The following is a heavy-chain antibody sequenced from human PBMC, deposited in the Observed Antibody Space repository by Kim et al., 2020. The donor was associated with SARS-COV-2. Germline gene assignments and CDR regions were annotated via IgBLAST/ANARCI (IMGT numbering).Heavy chain of an antibody. CDR3: ARPNYDLLTGFDS. D-gene: IGHD3-9*01. V-gene: IGHV4-4*02. CDR2: VYYSGST. Sequence: SETLSLTCTVSGGSISSYTWWSWVRQPPGKGLEWIGEVYYSGSTNYSPSNYNPSLKSRVTISLDKSKNQFSLRLTSVTAADTAVYFCARPNYDLLTGFDSCGQGTLVTVSP. J-gene: IGHJ4*02. CDR1: GGSISSYTW.